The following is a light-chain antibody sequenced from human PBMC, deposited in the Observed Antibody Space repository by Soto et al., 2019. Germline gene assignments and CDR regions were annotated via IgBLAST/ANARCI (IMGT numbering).Light chain of an antibody. V-gene: IGKV3-20*01. CDR1: QSLTNSF. CDR2: DTS. CDR3: QQYGTSEII. J-gene: IGKJ5*01. Sequence: VLTQSPGPLSLSPGERATLSCMASQSLTNSFIAWYQQRPGQAPRLIIYDTSSRASGIPDRFSGSGSGTDFTLTISRLETEDVAVFYCQQYGTSEIIFGQGTRLEIK.